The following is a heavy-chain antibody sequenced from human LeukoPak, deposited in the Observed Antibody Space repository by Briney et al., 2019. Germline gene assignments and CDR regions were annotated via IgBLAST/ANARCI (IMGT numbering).Heavy chain of an antibody. CDR1: GGSISSYY. J-gene: IGHJ4*02. Sequence: SETLSLTCTVSGGSISSYYWSWIRQPPGKGLEWIGHIYYSGSTSYNPSLKSRVTISVDTSKNQFSLKLSSVTAADTAVYYCARGRAYHDSTGYWYWGQGTLVTVSS. V-gene: IGHV4-59*01. CDR2: IYYSGST. D-gene: IGHD3-22*01. CDR3: ARGRAYHDSTGYWY.